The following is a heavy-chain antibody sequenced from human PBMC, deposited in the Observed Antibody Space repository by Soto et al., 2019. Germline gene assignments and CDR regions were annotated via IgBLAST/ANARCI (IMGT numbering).Heavy chain of an antibody. D-gene: IGHD3-22*01. J-gene: IGHJ4*02. V-gene: IGHV1-69*13. CDR2: IIPIFGTA. Sequence: SVKVSCKASGGTFSSYAISWVRQAPGQGLEWMGGIIPIFGTANYAQKFQGRVTITADESTSTAYMELSSLRSEDTAVYYCARVEGGGDSSGYPAHFDYWGQGTLVTVSS. CDR1: GGTFSSYA. CDR3: ARVEGGGDSSGYPAHFDY.